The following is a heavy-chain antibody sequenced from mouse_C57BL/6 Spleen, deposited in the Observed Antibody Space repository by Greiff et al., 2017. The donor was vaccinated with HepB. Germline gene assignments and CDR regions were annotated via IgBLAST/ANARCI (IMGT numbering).Heavy chain of an antibody. V-gene: IGHV5-4*01. Sequence: EVKLVESGGGLVKPGGSLKLSCAASGFTFSSYAMSWVRQTPEKRLEWVATISDGGSYTYYPDNVKGRFTISRDNAKNNLYLQMSHLKSEDTAMYYCARERRYGSSLDYWGQGTTLTVSS. CDR2: ISDGGSYT. J-gene: IGHJ2*01. CDR1: GFTFSSYA. CDR3: ARERRYGSSLDY. D-gene: IGHD1-1*01.